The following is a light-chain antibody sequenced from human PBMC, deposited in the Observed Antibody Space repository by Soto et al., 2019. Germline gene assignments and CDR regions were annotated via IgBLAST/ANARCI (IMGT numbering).Light chain of an antibody. V-gene: IGLV2-14*01. CDR3: SSYTSSRTVL. Sequence: QSALTQPASVSGSLGQSITISCTGTSSDVGGYNYVSWYQQHPGKDPKVVIFEVTKRPSGVSSRFSGTKSGNTASLTVSGLQAEDEGDYYCSSYTSSRTVLFGGGTKLTVL. CDR1: SSDVGGYNY. J-gene: IGLJ2*01. CDR2: EVT.